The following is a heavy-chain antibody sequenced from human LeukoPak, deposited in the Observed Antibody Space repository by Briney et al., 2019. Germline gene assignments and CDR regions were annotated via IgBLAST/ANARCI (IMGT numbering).Heavy chain of an antibody. CDR1: GGSISSGSYY. CDR3: ARVDVRYFDY. CDR2: IYTSGST. Sequence: SETLSLTCTVSGGSISSGSYYWSWIRQPAGKGLEWIGRIYTSGSTNYNPSLKSRVTISVDTSKNQFSLKLSSVTAADTAVYYCARVDVRYFDYWGQGTLVTVSS. V-gene: IGHV4-61*02. J-gene: IGHJ4*02. D-gene: IGHD3-9*01.